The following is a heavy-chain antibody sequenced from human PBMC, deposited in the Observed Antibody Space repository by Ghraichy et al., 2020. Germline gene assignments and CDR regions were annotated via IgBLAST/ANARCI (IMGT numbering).Heavy chain of an antibody. CDR3: AKDQIVSGRGVKQLPTPDTYVLYV. D-gene: IGHD3-10*01. V-gene: IGHV3-23*01. CDR1: GFTFSTYA. Sequence: GGSLKLSCGASGFTFSTYAMSWVRQAPGKGLEWVSGISGTGGNTYYTDSVKGRFTISRDNSKNTLYLQMNILRAEDTAVYYCAKDQIVSGRGVKQLPTPDTYVLYVGSQETTVTYSS. J-gene: IGHJ6*02. CDR2: ISGTGGNT.